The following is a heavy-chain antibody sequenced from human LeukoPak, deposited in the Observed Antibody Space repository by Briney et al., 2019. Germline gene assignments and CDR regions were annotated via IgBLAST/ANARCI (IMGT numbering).Heavy chain of an antibody. V-gene: IGHV4-34*01. Sequence: SETLSLTCAVYGGSFSVYYWSWIRQPPGKGRECIGEINHSGSTNYNPSLKSRVTISVDTSKNQFSLKLSSVTAADTAVYYCARGLRFLEWLPLDYWGQGTLVTVSS. CDR1: GGSFSVYY. CDR2: INHSGST. D-gene: IGHD3-3*01. J-gene: IGHJ4*02. CDR3: ARGLRFLEWLPLDY.